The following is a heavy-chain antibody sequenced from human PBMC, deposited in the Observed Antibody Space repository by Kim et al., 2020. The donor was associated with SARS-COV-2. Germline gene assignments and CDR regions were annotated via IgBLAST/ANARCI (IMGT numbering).Heavy chain of an antibody. CDR3: ARNNAMDV. Sequence: GGSLRLSCAASGFSFSNHWMTWVRQAPGRGPEWVANIKQHGSEKYYVGSVRGRFTISRDDAMNSLYLQMNSLRAEDTAIYYCARNNAMDVWGQGTTVTVSS. CDR2: IKQHGSEK. V-gene: IGHV3-7*03. J-gene: IGHJ6*02. CDR1: GFSFSNHW.